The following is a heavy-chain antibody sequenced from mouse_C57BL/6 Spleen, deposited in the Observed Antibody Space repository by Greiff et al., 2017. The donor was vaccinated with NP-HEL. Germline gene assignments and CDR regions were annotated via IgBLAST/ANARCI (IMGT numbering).Heavy chain of an antibody. CDR1: GYTFTSYW. CDR2: IHPNSGST. V-gene: IGHV1-64*01. Sequence: QVQLQQSGAELVKPGASVKLSCKASGYTFTSYWMHWVKQRPGQGLEWIGMIHPNSGSTNYNEKFKSKATLTVDKSSSTAYMQLSSLTSEDSAVYYCARPEPVKGYFDVWGTGTTVTVSS. CDR3: ARPEPVKGYFDV. J-gene: IGHJ1*03.